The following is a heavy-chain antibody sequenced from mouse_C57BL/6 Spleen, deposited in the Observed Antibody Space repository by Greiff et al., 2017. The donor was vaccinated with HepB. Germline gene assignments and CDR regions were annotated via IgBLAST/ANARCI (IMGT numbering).Heavy chain of an antibody. J-gene: IGHJ1*03. CDR3: AKDEGFYYWYFDV. Sequence: VQLQQSGPELVKPGASVKLSCKASGYTFTSYWMHWVKQRPGQGLEWIGNINPSNGGTNYNEKFKSKATLTVDKSSSTAYMQRSSLTSEDSAVYYCAKDEGFYYWYFDVWGTGTTVTVSS. CDR2: INPSNGGT. CDR1: GYTFTSYW. V-gene: IGHV1-53*01.